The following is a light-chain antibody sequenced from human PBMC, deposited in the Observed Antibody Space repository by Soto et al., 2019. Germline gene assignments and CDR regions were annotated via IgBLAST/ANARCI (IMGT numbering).Light chain of an antibody. CDR1: QSVSSSY. CDR3: QQFGDSLT. Sequence: EIVLTHSPGTLSLSPWEIATLSCRASQSVSSSYLAWYQQKPGQAPRLLIYGASSRATGIPDRFSGTGSETDFTLTISRLEPEDFAVYYCQQFGDSLTFGPGTKVDIK. J-gene: IGKJ3*01. CDR2: GAS. V-gene: IGKV3-20*01.